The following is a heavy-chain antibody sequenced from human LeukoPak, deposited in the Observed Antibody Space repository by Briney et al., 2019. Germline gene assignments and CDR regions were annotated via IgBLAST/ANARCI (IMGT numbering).Heavy chain of an antibody. CDR1: GFTFSSCW. V-gene: IGHV3-74*01. J-gene: IGHJ6*02. CDR3: VRGGGCSGSPMWYGTDV. Sequence: GGSLRLSCAASGFTFSSCWMHWVRQTPGKGLVWVSRINNDGSGTSYADSVKDRFTISRDNAKNILFLQMNSLRAEDTAVYYCVRGGGCSGSPMWYGTDVWGQGTTVTVSS. CDR2: INNDGSGT. D-gene: IGHD6-19*01.